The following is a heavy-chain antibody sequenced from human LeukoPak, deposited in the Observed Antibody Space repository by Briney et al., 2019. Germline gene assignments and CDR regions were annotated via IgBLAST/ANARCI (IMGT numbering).Heavy chain of an antibody. V-gene: IGHV1-2*02. Sequence: ASVKVSCKASGYSFTSYAMNWVRQAPGQGLEWMGWINPNSGGTNYAQKFQGRVTMTRDTSISTAYMELSRLRSDDTAVYYCARDPLRGYYYYYMDVWGKGTTVTVSS. CDR1: GYSFTSYA. J-gene: IGHJ6*03. CDR3: ARDPLRGYYYYYMDV. D-gene: IGHD3-16*01. CDR2: INPNSGGT.